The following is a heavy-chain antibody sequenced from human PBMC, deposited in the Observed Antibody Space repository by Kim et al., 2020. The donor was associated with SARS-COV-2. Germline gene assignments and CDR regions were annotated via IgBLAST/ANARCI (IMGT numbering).Heavy chain of an antibody. J-gene: IGHJ4*02. CDR3: ARLKRSDTSGGYFRFDY. D-gene: IGHD3-10*01. CDR1: GASISSSDW. V-gene: IGHV4-4*02. CDR2: IYHSGNI. Sequence: SETLSLTCAVSGASISSSDWWTWVRQPPGKGLEWIGEIYHSGNINYNPSLKSRVTFSVDTSKNQYSLRLNSVTAADTAIYYCARLKRSDTSGGYFRFDYWGQGTLVTVSS.